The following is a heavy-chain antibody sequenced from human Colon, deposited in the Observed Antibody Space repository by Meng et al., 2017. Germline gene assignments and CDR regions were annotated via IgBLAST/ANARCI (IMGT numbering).Heavy chain of an antibody. CDR2: MSPSSGDT. CDR3: ARGVTAGVDY. J-gene: IGHJ4*02. V-gene: IGHV1-8*01. CDR1: GYDFNSYH. Sequence: SGAEGKDPGTSVKGSCKAFGYDFNSYHINWVRQAIGQGPEWMGWMSPSSGDTGHAEKFQDRVTMTRDTSINTAYMEVRSLKSDDTAVYYCARGVTAGVDYWGQGTLVTVFS. D-gene: IGHD6-13*01.